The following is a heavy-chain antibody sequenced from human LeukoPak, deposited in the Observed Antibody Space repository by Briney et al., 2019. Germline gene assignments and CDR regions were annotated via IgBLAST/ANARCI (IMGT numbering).Heavy chain of an antibody. CDR1: GGSFSGYY. D-gene: IGHD6-13*01. V-gene: IGHV4-34*01. J-gene: IGHJ4*02. Sequence: SETLSLTCAVYGGSFSGYYWSWIRQPPGKGLEWIGEINHSGSTNYNPSLKSRVTISVDTSKNQFSLKLSSVTAADTAVYYCARLGPAAGTSFDYWGQGTLVTVSP. CDR3: ARLGPAAGTSFDY. CDR2: INHSGST.